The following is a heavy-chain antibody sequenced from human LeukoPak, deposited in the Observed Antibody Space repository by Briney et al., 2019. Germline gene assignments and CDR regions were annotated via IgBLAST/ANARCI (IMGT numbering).Heavy chain of an antibody. CDR1: GYFINSGYC. D-gene: IGHD3-16*01. J-gene: IGHJ2*01. V-gene: IGHV4-38-2*02. CDR3: EMAPFDWYFDL. CDR2: IYHRGST. Sequence: SEALSLTCTFSGYFINSGYCWGWLGSPPGQGLEWIAIIYHRGSTYYNPSPKSRVTISVDTSKNQFSLNLSSVTAADTAVYYCEMAPFDWYFDLGGRGQLVTVSS.